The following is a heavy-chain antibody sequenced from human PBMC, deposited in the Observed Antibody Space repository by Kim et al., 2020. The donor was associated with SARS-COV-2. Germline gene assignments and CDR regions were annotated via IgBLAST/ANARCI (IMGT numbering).Heavy chain of an antibody. V-gene: IGHV1-69*13. J-gene: IGHJ3*02. CDR1: GGTFSSYA. CDR2: IIPIIGTA. Sequence: SVKVSCKASGGTFSSYAISWVRQAPGQGLEWMGGIIPIIGTANYAQKFQGRVTITADESMSTAYMELGSLRSEDTAVYYCARDFIIPITMIVVGAFDICGQGTMFTASS. CDR3: ARDFIIPITMIVVGAFDI. D-gene: IGHD3-22*01.